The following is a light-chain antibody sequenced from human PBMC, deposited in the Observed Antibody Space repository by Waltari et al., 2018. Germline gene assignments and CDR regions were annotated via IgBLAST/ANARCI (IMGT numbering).Light chain of an antibody. Sequence: QSALTQPRSVSGSPGQSVTISCTGTISDVGGYNFVPWYQQHPGKAPQLMIYDVNKRPSGVPDRFSGSGAGGAASLGIAGLRAEGGARWYCCACVGSRAFVVFGGGAGVAVL. J-gene: IGLJ2*01. CDR2: DVN. CDR3: CACVGSRAFVV. V-gene: IGLV2-11*01. CDR1: ISDVGGYNF.